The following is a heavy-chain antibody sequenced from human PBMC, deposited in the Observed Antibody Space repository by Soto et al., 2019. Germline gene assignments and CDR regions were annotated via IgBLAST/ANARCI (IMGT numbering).Heavy chain of an antibody. CDR2: IIPIFGTT. D-gene: IGHD3-22*01. V-gene: IGHV1-69*01. CDR3: ATIPKPSYYDTRPPYCFDY. CDR1: GGTFSTYA. J-gene: IGHJ4*02. Sequence: QVQLVQSGAEVKKPGSSVKASCKASGGTFSTYAFSWVRQAPGQGLEWMGGIIPIFGTTNYAQKFQGRVTITADESTSTAYMELSSLRSEDTAVYYCATIPKPSYYDTRPPYCFDYWGQGTLVTVSS.